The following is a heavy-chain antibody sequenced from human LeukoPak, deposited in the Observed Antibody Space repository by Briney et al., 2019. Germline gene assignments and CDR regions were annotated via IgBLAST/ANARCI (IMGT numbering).Heavy chain of an antibody. CDR3: ARGGVLGSENYSIYSY. J-gene: IGHJ4*02. D-gene: IGHD3-10*02. V-gene: IGHV3-53*01. Sequence: GGSLRLSCAASGFTVSSNYMSWVRQAPGKGLEWVSVIHGSGNTYYADSVKGRFTISRDNSKNTVYLQMNSLRAEDTAIYYCARGGVLGSENYSIYSYWGQGTPVTVSS. CDR1: GFTVSSNY. CDR2: IHGSGNT.